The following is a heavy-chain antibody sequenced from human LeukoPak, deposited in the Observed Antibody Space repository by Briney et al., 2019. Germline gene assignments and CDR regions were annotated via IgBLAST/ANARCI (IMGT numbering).Heavy chain of an antibody. CDR1: GFTFSSYW. CDR2: IKQDGSEK. V-gene: IGHV3-7*01. D-gene: IGHD6-13*01. J-gene: IGHJ6*02. Sequence: GGSLRLSCAASGFTFSSYWMSWVRQAPGKGLEWVANIKQDGSEKYYVDSVKGRFTISRDNAKNSLYLHMNSLRAEDTAVYYCARDLDSSSWYHYYYGMDVWGQGTTVTVS. CDR3: ARDLDSSSWYHYYYGMDV.